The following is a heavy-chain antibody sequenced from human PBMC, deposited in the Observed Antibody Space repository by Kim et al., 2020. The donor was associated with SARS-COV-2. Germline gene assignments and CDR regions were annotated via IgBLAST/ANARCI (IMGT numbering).Heavy chain of an antibody. J-gene: IGHJ6*02. V-gene: IGHV3-7*03. CDR1: GFTFSNYW. D-gene: IGHD6-13*01. Sequence: GGSLRLSCAASGFTFSNYWMSWVRQAPGKGLEWVANIKEDGSEKYYVDSVKGRFTISRDNARNSLYLQMNSLSAEDTAVYYCASPIAAAGKHYYSYGIDVWGQGTTVTVSS. CDR3: ASPIAAAGKHYYSYGIDV. CDR2: IKEDGSEK.